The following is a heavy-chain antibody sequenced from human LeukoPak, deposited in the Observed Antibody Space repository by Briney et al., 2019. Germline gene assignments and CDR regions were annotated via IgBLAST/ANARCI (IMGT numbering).Heavy chain of an antibody. CDR1: GFTFSSYA. D-gene: IGHD2-2*01. J-gene: IGHJ4*02. Sequence: PGGSLRLSCAASGFTFSSYAISWVRQAPGKGLEWVSAISGSGGSTYYADSVKGRFTISRDNSKNTLYLQMNSLRAEDTAVYYCALDREYQLPRDDYWRQGTLVTVSS. V-gene: IGHV3-23*01. CDR3: ALDREYQLPRDDY. CDR2: ISGSGGST.